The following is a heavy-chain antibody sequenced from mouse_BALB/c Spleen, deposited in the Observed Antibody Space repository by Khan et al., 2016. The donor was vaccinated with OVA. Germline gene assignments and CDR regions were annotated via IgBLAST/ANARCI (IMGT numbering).Heavy chain of an antibody. CDR2: ISSYYGDA. CDR3: AGGGGGDRFAY. CDR1: GYTFTDFT. V-gene: IGHV1S137*01. J-gene: IGHJ3*01. Sequence: VQLQESGAELVRPGVSVKISCKGSGYTFTDFTVHWVKQSHVKSLEWIGVISSYYGDATYNQNFKDKATLTVDKSSSTAYMELARLTSEDSAIYDCAGGGGGDRFAYWGQGTLVTVSA.